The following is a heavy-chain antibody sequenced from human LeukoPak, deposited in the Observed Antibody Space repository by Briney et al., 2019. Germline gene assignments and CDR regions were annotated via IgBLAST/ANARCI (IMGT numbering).Heavy chain of an antibody. CDR1: GYSISSGYY. CDR3: ARGRVQLWSYFDY. D-gene: IGHD5-18*01. J-gene: IGHJ4*02. CDR2: IYHSGST. Sequence: SETLSLTCTVSGYSISSGYYWGWIRQPPGKGLEWIGSIYHSGSTYYNPSLKSRVTISVDTSKNQFSLKLSSVTAADTAVYYCARGRVQLWSYFDYWGQGTLVTVSS. V-gene: IGHV4-38-2*02.